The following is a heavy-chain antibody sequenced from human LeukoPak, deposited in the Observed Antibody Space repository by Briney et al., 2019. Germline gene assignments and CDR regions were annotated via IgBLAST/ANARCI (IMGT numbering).Heavy chain of an antibody. Sequence: PSETLSLTCTVSGGSISSSSYYWGWIRQPPGKGLEWIGSIYYSGSTYYNPSLKSRVTISVDTSKNQFSLKLSSVTAADTAVYYCARLGGQQLPYVGPYYYYGMDVWGQGTTVTVSS. CDR2: IYYSGST. V-gene: IGHV4-39*01. J-gene: IGHJ6*02. D-gene: IGHD6-13*01. CDR1: GGSISSSSYY. CDR3: ARLGGQQLPYVGPYYYYGMDV.